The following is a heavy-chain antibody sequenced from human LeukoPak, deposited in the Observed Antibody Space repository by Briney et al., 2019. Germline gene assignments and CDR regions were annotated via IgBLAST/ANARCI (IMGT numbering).Heavy chain of an antibody. V-gene: IGHV1-3*03. J-gene: IGHJ4*02. D-gene: IGHD6-19*01. Sequence: ASVKVSCKASGYTFTSYAMHWVRQAPGQRLEWMGWINAGNGNTKYSQEFQGRVTITRDTSASTAYMELSSLRSEDMAVYYCARDPNRYSSGWYLPKYYFDYWGQGTLVTVSS. CDR2: INAGNGNT. CDR3: ARDPNRYSSGWYLPKYYFDY. CDR1: GYTFTSYA.